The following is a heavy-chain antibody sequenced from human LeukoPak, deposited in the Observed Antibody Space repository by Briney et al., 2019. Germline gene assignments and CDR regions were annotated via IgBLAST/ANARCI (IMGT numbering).Heavy chain of an antibody. J-gene: IGHJ3*02. Sequence: GGSLRLSCAASGFTFTSYTMNWVRQALGKGLEWVSEISSSGSYIDYADSVKGRFTISRDNAKNSLFLQMNSLRAEDTAVYYCARSLIADGAFDIWGQGTMVTVSS. D-gene: IGHD2-21*01. V-gene: IGHV3-21*01. CDR1: GFTFTSYT. CDR2: ISSSGSYI. CDR3: ARSLIADGAFDI.